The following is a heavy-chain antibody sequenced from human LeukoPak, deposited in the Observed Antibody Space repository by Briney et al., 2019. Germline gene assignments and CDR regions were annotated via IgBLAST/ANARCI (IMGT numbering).Heavy chain of an antibody. CDR3: ARARITMVRGVSADWFDP. CDR1: GGSISRGGYS. V-gene: IGHV4-30-2*01. D-gene: IGHD3-10*01. Sequence: SETLSLTCAVSGGSISRGGYSWSWIRQPPGQGLEWIGYIYHSGSTYYNPSLQRQVTISVDRSKNQFSLKLSSVTAADTAVYYCARARITMVRGVSADWFDPWGQGTLVTVSS. CDR2: IYHSGST. J-gene: IGHJ5*02.